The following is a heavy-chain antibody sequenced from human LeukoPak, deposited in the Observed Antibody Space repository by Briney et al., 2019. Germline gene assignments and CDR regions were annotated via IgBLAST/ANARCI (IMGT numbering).Heavy chain of an antibody. V-gene: IGHV3-7*01. D-gene: IGHD6-6*01. J-gene: IGHJ5*02. CDR3: RAGGAAPGRFDT. CDR2: ITYDGHEE. CDR1: GFPLCDHW. Sequence: GGSLRLPCAASGFPLCDHWMRWMRQAPGKGLEGVANITYDGHEEHYVASVTSRFTISRDNAKNSLYLQLNSLRVEASAVYYCRAGGAAPGRFDTWGQGTLVIVSP.